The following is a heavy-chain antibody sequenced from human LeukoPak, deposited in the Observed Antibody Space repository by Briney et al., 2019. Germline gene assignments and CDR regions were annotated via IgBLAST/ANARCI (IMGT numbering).Heavy chain of an antibody. J-gene: IGHJ3*02. CDR1: GGSISSYY. D-gene: IGHD3-10*01. Sequence: SETLSLXCTVSGGSISSYYWSWIRQPAGKGLEWIGRIYTSGSTNYKPSLKSRVTMSVDTSKNQFSLKLSSVTAADTAVYYCARAAYYGSGRRPPRLDAFDIWGQGTMVTVSS. CDR2: IYTSGST. CDR3: ARAAYYGSGRRPPRLDAFDI. V-gene: IGHV4-4*07.